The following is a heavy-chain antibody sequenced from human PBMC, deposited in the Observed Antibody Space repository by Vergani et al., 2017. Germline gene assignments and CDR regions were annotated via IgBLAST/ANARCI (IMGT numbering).Heavy chain of an antibody. CDR2: IYYSGST. D-gene: IGHD3-22*01. Sequence: QVQLQESGPGLVKPSQTLSLTCTVSGGSISSGGYYWSWIRQHPGKGLEWIGYIYYSGSTYYNPSLKSRVTISVDTSKSQFSLKVTSVTAADTAVYFCARGKYNSGDYYYYYGLDVWGQGTTATASS. CDR3: ARGKYNSGDYYYYYGLDV. V-gene: IGHV4-31*03. CDR1: GGSISSGGYY. J-gene: IGHJ6*02.